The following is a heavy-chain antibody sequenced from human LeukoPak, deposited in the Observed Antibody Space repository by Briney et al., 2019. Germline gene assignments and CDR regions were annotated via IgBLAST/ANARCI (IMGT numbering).Heavy chain of an antibody. CDR2: INNDGSST. D-gene: IGHD2-15*01. Sequence: GGSLRLSCAASGFTFCSYWMHWVRQAPGKGLVWVSHINNDGSSTSYADSVKGRFTISRDNAKNTLYLQMNSLRTEDTAVYYCACYGIAPPYWGQGTLVTVSS. CDR3: ACYGIAPPY. V-gene: IGHV3-74*01. CDR1: GFTFCSYW. J-gene: IGHJ4*02.